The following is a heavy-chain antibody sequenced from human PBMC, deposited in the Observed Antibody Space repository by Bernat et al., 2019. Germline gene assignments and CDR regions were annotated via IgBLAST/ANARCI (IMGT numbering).Heavy chain of an antibody. V-gene: IGHV3-33*01. D-gene: IGHD3-22*01. J-gene: IGHJ6*02. CDR1: GFTFSSYG. CDR2: IWYDGSNK. CDR3: ARDLDYDRSGYYGAGYYYGMDV. Sequence: QVQLVESGGGVVQPGRSLRLSCAASGFTFSSYGMHWVRQAPGKGLEWVAVIWYDGSNKYYADSVKGRFTISRDNSKNTLYLQMNSLRAEDTAVYYCARDLDYDRSGYYGAGYYYGMDVWGQGTTVTVSS.